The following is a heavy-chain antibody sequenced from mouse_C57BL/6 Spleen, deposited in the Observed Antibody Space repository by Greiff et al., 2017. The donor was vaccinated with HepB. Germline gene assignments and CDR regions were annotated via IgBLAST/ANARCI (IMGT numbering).Heavy chain of an antibody. Sequence: VQLQQSGPELVKPGASVKISCKASGYTFTDYYMNWVKQSHGKSLEWIGDINPNNGGTSYNQKFKGKATLTVDKSSSTADMELRSLTSEDSAVYYCARRGLITTVVEDYWGQGTTLTVSS. J-gene: IGHJ2*01. CDR3: ARRGLITTVVEDY. CDR1: GYTFTDYY. CDR2: INPNNGGT. D-gene: IGHD1-1*01. V-gene: IGHV1-26*01.